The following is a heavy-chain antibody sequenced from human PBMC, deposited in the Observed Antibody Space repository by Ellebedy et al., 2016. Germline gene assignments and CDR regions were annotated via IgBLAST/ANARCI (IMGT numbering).Heavy chain of an antibody. CDR3: ARDRAELLWFGELSGYYYGMDV. CDR2: INPSGGST. V-gene: IGHV1-46*01. CDR1: GYTITGYY. D-gene: IGHD3-10*01. Sequence: ASVKVSXKASGYTITGYYMHWVRQAPGQGLEWMGIINPSGGSTSYAQKFQGRVTMTRDTSTSTVYMELSSLRSEDTAVYYCARDRAELLWFGELSGYYYGMDVWGQGTTVTVSS. J-gene: IGHJ6*02.